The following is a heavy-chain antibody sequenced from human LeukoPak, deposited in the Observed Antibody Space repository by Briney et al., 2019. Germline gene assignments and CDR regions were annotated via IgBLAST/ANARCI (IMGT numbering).Heavy chain of an antibody. V-gene: IGHV4-38-2*01. Sequence: SETLSLTCAVSGYSISSGYYWGWIRQPPGKGLEWIGSIYHSGSTYYNPSLKSRVTISVDTSKNQFSLKLSSVTAADTAVYYCARVTSDCGDYVGPQDFDYWGQGTLVTVSS. CDR1: GYSISSGYY. J-gene: IGHJ4*02. CDR3: ARVTSDCGDYVGPQDFDY. D-gene: IGHD4-17*01. CDR2: IYHSGST.